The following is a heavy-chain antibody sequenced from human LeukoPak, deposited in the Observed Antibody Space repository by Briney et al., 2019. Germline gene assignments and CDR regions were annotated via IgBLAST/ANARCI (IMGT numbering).Heavy chain of an antibody. CDR2: IYHSGST. CDR3: ARHSSGYVWYFDY. Sequence: PSQTLSLTCTVSGDSISSGDYYWTWIRQPPGKGLEWIGYIYHSGSTYYNPSLKSRVTISVDRSKNQFSLKLSSVTAADTAVYYCARHSSGYVWYFDYWGQGTLVTVSS. J-gene: IGHJ4*02. D-gene: IGHD3-22*01. CDR1: GDSISSGDYY. V-gene: IGHV4-30-2*01.